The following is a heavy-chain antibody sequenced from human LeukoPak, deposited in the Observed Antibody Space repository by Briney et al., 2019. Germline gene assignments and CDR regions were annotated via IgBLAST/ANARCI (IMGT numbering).Heavy chain of an antibody. CDR1: GGSISSGGYY. V-gene: IGHV4-31*03. J-gene: IGHJ6*02. CDR3: ARDMVNHSYYYYYGMDV. Sequence: PSETLSLTRTVSGGSISSGGYYWSWIRQHPGKGLEWIGYIYYSGSTYYNPSLKSRVTISVDTSKNQFSLKLSSVTAADTAVYYCARDMVNHSYYYYYGMDVWGQGTTVTVSS. CDR2: IYYSGST. D-gene: IGHD1-14*01.